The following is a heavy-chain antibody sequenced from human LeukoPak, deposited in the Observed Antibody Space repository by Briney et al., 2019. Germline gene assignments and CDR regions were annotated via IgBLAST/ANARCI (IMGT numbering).Heavy chain of an antibody. CDR3: ASVVPPKGHAFDI. CDR1: GGSVSSGSYF. Sequence: PSETLSLTCTVSGGSVSSGSYFWTWIRQSPGKRLEYVGYIYYSGSTNYNPSLKSRVTISVDTSKNQFSLKLSSVTAADTAVYYCASVVPPKGHAFDIWGQGTMVTVSS. J-gene: IGHJ3*02. CDR2: IYYSGST. V-gene: IGHV4-61*01. D-gene: IGHD3-16*02.